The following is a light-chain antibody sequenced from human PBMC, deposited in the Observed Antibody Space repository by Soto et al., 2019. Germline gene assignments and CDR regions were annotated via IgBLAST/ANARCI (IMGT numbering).Light chain of an antibody. CDR2: KAS. CDR1: QPINIW. Sequence: DIQMTQSPSTLSASVGDRVTITCRASQPINIWLAWHQQKPGKAPNLLIYKASTLESGVPSRFSRSGSGTEFTLTITSLQPADFATYYCQQYYSYWTFGQGTKVEIK. CDR3: QQYYSYWT. V-gene: IGKV1-5*03. J-gene: IGKJ1*01.